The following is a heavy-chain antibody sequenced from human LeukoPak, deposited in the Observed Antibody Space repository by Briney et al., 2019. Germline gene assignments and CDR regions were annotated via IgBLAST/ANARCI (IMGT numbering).Heavy chain of an antibody. D-gene: IGHD1-26*01. CDR2: VGGTGDST. CDR1: GFSFSSDA. Sequence: QSGGSLRLSCVASGFSFSSDAMTWVRQAPGKGLEWVSTVGGTGDSTIYADSVKGRFTISRDNYRNTLALQMNSLRADDTAVYYCANLRSGSYYGWFEYWSQGSLVTVSS. CDR3: ANLRSGSYYGWFEY. V-gene: IGHV3-23*01. J-gene: IGHJ4*02.